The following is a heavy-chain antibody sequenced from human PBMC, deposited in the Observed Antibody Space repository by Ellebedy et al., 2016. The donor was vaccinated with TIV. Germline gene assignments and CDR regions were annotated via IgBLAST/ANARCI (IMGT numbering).Heavy chain of an antibody. V-gene: IGHV2-26*01. Sequence: SGPTLVXPTETLTLTCTVSGFSLSNARMGVSWIRQPPGKALEWLAHIFSNDEKSYSTSLKSRLTITKDTSKNQVVLTMTNMDPVDTATYYCVKWELSDGSVDYWGQGTLVTVSS. CDR2: IFSNDEK. CDR1: GFSLSNARMG. CDR3: VKWELSDGSVDY. D-gene: IGHD1-26*01. J-gene: IGHJ4*02.